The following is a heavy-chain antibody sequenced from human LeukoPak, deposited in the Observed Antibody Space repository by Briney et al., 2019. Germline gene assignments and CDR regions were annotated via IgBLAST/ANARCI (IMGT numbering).Heavy chain of an antibody. CDR2: INWNGGST. J-gene: IGHJ4*02. D-gene: IGHD6-13*01. CDR1: GFTFDDYG. Sequence: PGGSLRLSCAASGFTFDDYGMSWVRQAPGKGLEWGSGINWNGGSTGYADSVKGRFTISRDNAKNSLYLQMNSLRAEDTALYYCARARDSSSWLGYYFDYWGQGTLVTVSS. V-gene: IGHV3-20*04. CDR3: ARARDSSSWLGYYFDY.